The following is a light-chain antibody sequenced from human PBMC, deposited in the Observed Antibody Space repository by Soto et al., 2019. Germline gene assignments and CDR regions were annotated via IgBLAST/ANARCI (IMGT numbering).Light chain of an antibody. V-gene: IGKV1-39*01. Sequence: DIQMTQSPSSLSSSLLDMVTITCRASQTISTYLNWYQQKPRKAPRLLIYDASSLLSWVPSRFSGSGSGTDFTLTIASLQPEDFSTYYCQQSDSTPYTFGQGTKVDIK. CDR1: QTISTY. CDR2: DAS. CDR3: QQSDSTPYT. J-gene: IGKJ2*01.